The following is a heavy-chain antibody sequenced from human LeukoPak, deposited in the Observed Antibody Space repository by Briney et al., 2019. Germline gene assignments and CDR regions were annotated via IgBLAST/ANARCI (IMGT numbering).Heavy chain of an antibody. Sequence: GGSLRLSCAASGFTFSSYAMGWVRQAPGKGLEWVSAISGSGGSTYYADSVKGRFTISRDNSKNTLYLQMNSLRAEDTAVYYCAKYDVVVPAAIISYYYYGMDVWGQGTTVTVSS. V-gene: IGHV3-23*01. D-gene: IGHD2-2*01. CDR3: AKYDVVVPAAIISYYYYGMDV. CDR1: GFTFSSYA. CDR2: ISGSGGST. J-gene: IGHJ6*02.